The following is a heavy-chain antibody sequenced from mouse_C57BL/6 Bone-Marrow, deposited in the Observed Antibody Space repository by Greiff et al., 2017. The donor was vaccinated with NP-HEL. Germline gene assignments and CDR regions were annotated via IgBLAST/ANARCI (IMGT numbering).Heavy chain of an antibody. Sequence: VQLQQSGTVLARPGASVKMSCKTSGYTFTSYWMHWVKQRPGQGLEWIGAIYPGNSDTSYNQKFKGKAKLTAVTSASTAYMELSSLTNEDSAGYYCTRGGGICDYDVDYWGQGTTLTVSS. D-gene: IGHD2-4*01. CDR1: GYTFTSYW. CDR3: TRGGGICDYDVDY. CDR2: IYPGNSDT. V-gene: IGHV1-5*01. J-gene: IGHJ2*01.